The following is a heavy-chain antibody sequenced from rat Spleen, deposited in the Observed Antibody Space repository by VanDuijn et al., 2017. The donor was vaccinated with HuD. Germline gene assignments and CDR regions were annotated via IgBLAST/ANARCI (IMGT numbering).Heavy chain of an antibody. J-gene: IGHJ2*01. CDR3: TTADYYSGYYFDY. CDR2: ISYDGSST. CDR1: GFTFSNYD. D-gene: IGHD1-1*01. V-gene: IGHV5-20*01. Sequence: EVQLVESGGGLVQPGRSMKLSCAASGFTFSNYDMAWVRQAPTKGLEWVASISYDGSSTYYRDSVKGRFTISRDNAKSTLYLQMDSLRSEDTATYYCTTADYYSGYYFDYWGQGVMVTVSS.